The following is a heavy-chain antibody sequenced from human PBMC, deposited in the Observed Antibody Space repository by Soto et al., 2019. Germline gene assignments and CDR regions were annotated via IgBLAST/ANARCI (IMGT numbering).Heavy chain of an antibody. V-gene: IGHV3-64*01. D-gene: IGHD5-12*01. CDR3: ARESGYGETDY. Sequence: GGSLRLSCAASGFTFSSYAMHWVRQAPGKGLEYVSAISSNGGSTYYANSVKGRFTISRDNSKNTLYLQMGSLRAEDMAVYYCARESGYGETDYWVQGTLFPVSS. J-gene: IGHJ4*02. CDR2: ISSNGGST. CDR1: GFTFSSYA.